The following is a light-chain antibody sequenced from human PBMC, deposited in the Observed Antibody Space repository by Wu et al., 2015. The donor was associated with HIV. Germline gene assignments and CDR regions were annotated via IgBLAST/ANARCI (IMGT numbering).Light chain of an antibody. V-gene: IGKV3-11*01. CDR1: QSVSSY. CDR2: DAS. Sequence: EIVLTQSPATLSLSPGERATLSCRASQSVSSYLAWYQQKPGQAPRLLIYDASNRATGIPGRFSGSGSGTDFTLTISSLEPEDFAVYYCQQYGNSPNTFGQGTKLEIK. J-gene: IGKJ2*01. CDR3: QQYGNSPNT.